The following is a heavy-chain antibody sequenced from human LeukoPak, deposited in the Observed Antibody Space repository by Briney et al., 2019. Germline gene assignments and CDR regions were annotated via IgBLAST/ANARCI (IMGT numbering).Heavy chain of an antibody. V-gene: IGHV3-48*01. CDR1: GFTFSSFS. CDR3: ARAKDGYCSGGSCLLDY. CDR2: ISSSSSTI. J-gene: IGHJ4*02. D-gene: IGHD2-15*01. Sequence: GGSLRLSCAASGFTFSSFSMNWVRQAPGKGLEWVSYISSSSSTIYYADSVKGRFTISRDNAKNSLYLQMNSLRAEDTAVYYCARAKDGYCSGGSCLLDYWGQGTLVTISS.